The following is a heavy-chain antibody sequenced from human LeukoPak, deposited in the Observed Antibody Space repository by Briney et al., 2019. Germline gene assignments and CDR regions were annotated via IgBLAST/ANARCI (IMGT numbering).Heavy chain of an antibody. D-gene: IGHD3-22*01. CDR3: AKDDSSGYYYNYFDY. CDR2: ISGSGSST. J-gene: IGHJ4*02. CDR1: GFTFSSYA. V-gene: IGHV3-23*01. Sequence: GGSLRLSCAASGFTFSSYAMSWVHQAPGKGLEWVSGISGSGSSTYYVDSVKGRYTISRDNSKNTLYMQMTSLRAEDTAVYYCAKDDSSGYYYNYFDYWGQGTLVTVSS.